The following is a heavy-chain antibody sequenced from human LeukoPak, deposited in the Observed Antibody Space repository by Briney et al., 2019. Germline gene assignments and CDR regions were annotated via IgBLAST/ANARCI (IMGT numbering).Heavy chain of an antibody. CDR3: ARDGITPPGIFNFDY. J-gene: IGHJ4*02. V-gene: IGHV3-30-3*01. D-gene: IGHD2-21*01. Sequence: GGSLRLSCAGYGFTFRTYALHWVRQAPGKGLEWVAAIKYDGSKTHYADSVKGRFTISRDNSKDTLYLQMNSLRAEDTAVYYCARDGITPPGIFNFDYWGQGTLVTVSS. CDR2: IKYDGSKT. CDR1: GFTFRTYA.